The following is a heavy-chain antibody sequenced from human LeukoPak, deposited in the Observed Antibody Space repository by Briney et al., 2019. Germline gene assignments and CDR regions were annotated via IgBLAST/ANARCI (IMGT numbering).Heavy chain of an antibody. CDR2: ISPQSGNK. Sequence: ASVKVSFKAFGYTFDTSSITWVRQAPGQRLEWMGWISPQSGNKQYAQGVQGRVTMTTDTSRSTAYMELRSLRPDDTAVYYCTRVRNSNNWWGAFDIWGQGTMVTVSS. CDR1: GYTFDTSS. D-gene: IGHD1-1*01. J-gene: IGHJ3*02. V-gene: IGHV1-18*01. CDR3: TRVRNSNNWWGAFDI.